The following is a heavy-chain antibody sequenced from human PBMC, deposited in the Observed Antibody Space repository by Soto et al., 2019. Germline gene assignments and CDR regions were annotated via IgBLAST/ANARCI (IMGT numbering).Heavy chain of an antibody. CDR3: ARTEGVVGVRSRWFDP. V-gene: IGHV3-30-3*01. Sequence: GGSLRLSCAASGLTFSSYAMNWVRQAPGKGLEWVAVISYDGSNKYYADPVKGRFTISRDNSKNTLYLQMNSLRVEDTAAYYCARTEGVVGVRSRWFDPWGQGTLVT. D-gene: IGHD1-26*01. CDR1: GLTFSSYA. CDR2: ISYDGSNK. J-gene: IGHJ5*02.